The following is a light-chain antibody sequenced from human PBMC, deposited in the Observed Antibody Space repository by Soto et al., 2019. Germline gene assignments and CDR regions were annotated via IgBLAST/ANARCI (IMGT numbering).Light chain of an antibody. V-gene: IGKV2-40*01. CDR2: TPS. CDR3: MQRIEFPYT. J-gene: IGKJ2*01. CDR1: QSLLDSDDGNTY. Sequence: DIVLTQTPLSLSVTPGEPASISCRSSQSLLDSDDGNTYLDWYLQKPGQSPQLLIYTPSYRASGVPDRFGGSGSGTDFTLKISRVEAEDVGVYYCMQRIEFPYTFGQGTKLEIK.